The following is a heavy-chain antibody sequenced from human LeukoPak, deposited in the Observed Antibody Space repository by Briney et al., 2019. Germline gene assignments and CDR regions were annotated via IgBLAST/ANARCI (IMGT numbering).Heavy chain of an antibody. V-gene: IGHV4-59*01. D-gene: IGHD5-24*01. J-gene: IGHJ5*02. Sequence: SETLSLTCTVSGGSISSYYWSWIRQPPGKGLEWIGYIYYSGSTNYNPSLKSRVTISVDTSKNQFSLKLSSVTAADTAVYYCASGDGYNQGANWFDPWGQGTLVTVSS. CDR2: IYYSGST. CDR3: ASGDGYNQGANWFDP. CDR1: GGSISSYY.